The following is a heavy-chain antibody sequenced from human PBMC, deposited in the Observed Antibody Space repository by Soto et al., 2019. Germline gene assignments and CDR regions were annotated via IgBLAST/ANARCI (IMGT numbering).Heavy chain of an antibody. J-gene: IGHJ5*02. CDR2: IIPIFGTA. CDR3: AREGSTPGLTWFDP. D-gene: IGHD6-13*01. Sequence: SVKVSCKASGGTFSSYAISWVRQAPGQGLEWVVGIIPIFGTANYAQKFQGRVTITAYESTSTAYMELSSLRSEDTAVYYWAREGSTPGLTWFDPCGQGTLFTVDS. V-gene: IGHV1-69*13. CDR1: GGTFSSYA.